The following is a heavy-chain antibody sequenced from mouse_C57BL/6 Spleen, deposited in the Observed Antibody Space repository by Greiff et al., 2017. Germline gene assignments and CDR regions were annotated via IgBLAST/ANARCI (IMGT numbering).Heavy chain of an antibody. D-gene: IGHD4-1*01. J-gene: IGHJ2*01. Sequence: QVQLKQPGAELVRPGSSVKLSCKASGYTFTSYWLHWVKQRPIQGLEWIGNIDPSDSETHYNQKFKDKATLTVDKSSSTAYMQLSSLTSEDSAVYYCARGGTGTYYFDYWGQGTTLTVSS. CDR1: GYTFTSYW. CDR2: IDPSDSET. V-gene: IGHV1-52*01. CDR3: ARGGTGTYYFDY.